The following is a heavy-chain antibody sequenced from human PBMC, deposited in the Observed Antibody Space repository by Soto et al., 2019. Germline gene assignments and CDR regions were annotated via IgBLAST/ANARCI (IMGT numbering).Heavy chain of an antibody. CDR3: VRPKYSGNSDAFDI. J-gene: IGHJ3*02. CDR1: GGSISNYY. D-gene: IGHD1-26*01. CDR2: IYYSGST. Sequence: SETLSLTCTVSGGSISNYYWIWIRQPPGKGLERIGYIYYSGSTNYNPSLKSRVTKSVDTSKIQFSLNLRSVTAADTAVYYCVRPKYSGNSDAFDIWGQGTMVT. V-gene: IGHV4-59*08.